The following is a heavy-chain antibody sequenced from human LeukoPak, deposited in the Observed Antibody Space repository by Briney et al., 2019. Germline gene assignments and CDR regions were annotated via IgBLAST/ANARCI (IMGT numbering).Heavy chain of an antibody. D-gene: IGHD3-10*01. Sequence: GGSLRLSCAASGLTFSSYWMSWVRQAPGKGLEWVANIKQDGSEKYYVDSVKGRFTISRDNAKNSLYLQMNSLRAEDTAVYYCASSGSLDYWGQGTLVTVS. CDR2: IKQDGSEK. CDR1: GLTFSSYW. J-gene: IGHJ4*02. CDR3: ASSGSLDY. V-gene: IGHV3-7*03.